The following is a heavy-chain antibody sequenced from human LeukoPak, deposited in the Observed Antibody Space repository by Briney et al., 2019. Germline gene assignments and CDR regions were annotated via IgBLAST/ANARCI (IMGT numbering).Heavy chain of an antibody. J-gene: IGHJ4*02. D-gene: IGHD3-3*01. CDR2: INTYNGNT. V-gene: IGHV1-18*01. CDR3: ARGGHYGFWSAPPDF. Sequence: GASVKVSCKASGYTFTSYSISWVRQAPGQGLEWMGWINTYNGNTNYAQNLQGRAIMTTDTSTRTAYMEMRSLTFDDTAVYYCARGGHYGFWSAPPDFWGQGTLVTVSS. CDR1: GYTFTSYS.